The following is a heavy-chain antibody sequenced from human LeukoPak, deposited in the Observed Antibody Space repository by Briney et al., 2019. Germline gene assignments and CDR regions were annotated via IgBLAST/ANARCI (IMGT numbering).Heavy chain of an antibody. V-gene: IGHV3-21*01. Sequence: GGSLRLSCAASGFTFSSYSMNWVRQAPGKGLEWVSSISSSSSYIYYADSVKGRLTISRDNAKNSLYLQMNSLRAEDTAVYYCATALGYCSGGSCEIDYWGQGTLVTVSS. J-gene: IGHJ4*02. CDR3: ATALGYCSGGSCEIDY. CDR1: GFTFSSYS. D-gene: IGHD2-15*01. CDR2: ISSSSSYI.